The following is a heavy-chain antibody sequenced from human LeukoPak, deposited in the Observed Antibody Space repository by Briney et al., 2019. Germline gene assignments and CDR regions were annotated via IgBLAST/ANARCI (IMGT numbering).Heavy chain of an antibody. Sequence: ASVEVSCKASGYTFTGYYMHWVRQAPGQGLEWMGWINPNSGGTNYAQKFQGRVTMTRDTSISTAYMELSRLRSDDTAVYYCAVYCSGGSCCIAVNYWGQGTLVTVSS. CDR1: GYTFTGYY. J-gene: IGHJ4*02. CDR2: INPNSGGT. CDR3: AVYCSGGSCCIAVNY. D-gene: IGHD2-15*01. V-gene: IGHV1-2*02.